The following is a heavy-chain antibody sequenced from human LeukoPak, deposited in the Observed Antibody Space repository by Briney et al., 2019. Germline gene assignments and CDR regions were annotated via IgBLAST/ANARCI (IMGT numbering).Heavy chain of an antibody. CDR1: GGSISSGDYY. CDR3: ARDDPQYWFDP. D-gene: IGHD3-3*01. J-gene: IGHJ5*02. Sequence: SQTLSLTCTVSGGSISSGDYYWRWIRQPPGRGLEWIGCIYYSGSTYYNPSLKSRVTISVDTSKNQFSLKLSSVTAADTAVYYCARDDPQYWFDPWGQGTLVTVSS. V-gene: IGHV4-30-4*08. CDR2: IYYSGST.